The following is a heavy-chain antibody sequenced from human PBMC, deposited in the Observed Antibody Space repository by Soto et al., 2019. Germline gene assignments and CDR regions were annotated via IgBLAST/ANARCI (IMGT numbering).Heavy chain of an antibody. Sequence: SVKVSCKASGGTFSSYAISWVRQAPGQGLEWMGGIIPIFGTANYAQKFQGRGTITADKSTSTAYMELSSLRSEDTAVYYCARGTYYYDSSGYYYEPYYYYYYGMDVWGQGTTVTVSS. D-gene: IGHD3-22*01. CDR1: GGTFSSYA. V-gene: IGHV1-69*06. J-gene: IGHJ6*02. CDR3: ARGTYYYDSSGYYYEPYYYYYYGMDV. CDR2: IIPIFGTA.